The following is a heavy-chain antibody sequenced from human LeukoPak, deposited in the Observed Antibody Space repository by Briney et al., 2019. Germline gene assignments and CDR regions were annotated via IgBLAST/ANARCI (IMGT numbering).Heavy chain of an antibody. Sequence: GGSLRLSCAASGFTFSTSWMNWIRQAPGKGLEWVASIKEDGSETYYADSVKGRFTVSRDNAKNSLFLQMNSLRVEDTAVYYCTRDSGRFRLDYWGQGVLVTVSS. CDR3: TRDSGRFRLDY. J-gene: IGHJ4*02. CDR1: GFTFSTSW. V-gene: IGHV3-7*01. CDR2: IKEDGSET. D-gene: IGHD6-19*01.